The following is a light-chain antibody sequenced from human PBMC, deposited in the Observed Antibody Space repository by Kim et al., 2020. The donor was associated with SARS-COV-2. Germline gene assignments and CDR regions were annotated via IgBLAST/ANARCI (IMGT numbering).Light chain of an antibody. CDR1: QTVTGDQ. CDR2: GAS. CDR3: QQSGTSLT. V-gene: IGKV3-20*01. Sequence: LAAGARATLSCRASQTVTGDQVAWYQQKPGQAPSVLVYGASRRGSGIPDRFSGSGSGTEFTLTISRLEAEDFAVYYCQQSGTSLTFGGGTRVDIK. J-gene: IGKJ4*01.